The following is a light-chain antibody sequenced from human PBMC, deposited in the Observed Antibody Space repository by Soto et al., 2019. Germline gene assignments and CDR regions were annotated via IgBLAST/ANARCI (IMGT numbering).Light chain of an antibody. V-gene: IGKV1-9*01. CDR1: QAISSY. CDR2: AAS. Sequence: DIQLTQAPSFLSASAGDRVSITCRASQAISSYLAWYQQKPGRAPKLLIYAASTLQSGVPSRFSGSGSGTTFTLTISSLQSDDFATYYCLQYNGYYRTFGQGTKVDI. CDR3: LQYNGYYRT. J-gene: IGKJ1*01.